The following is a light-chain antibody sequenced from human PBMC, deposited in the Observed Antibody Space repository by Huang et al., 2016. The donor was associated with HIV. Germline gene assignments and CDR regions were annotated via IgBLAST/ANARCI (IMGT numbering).Light chain of an antibody. CDR2: DGS. J-gene: IGKJ4*01. CDR3: QQRRSWPLT. V-gene: IGKV3-11*01. Sequence: EVVLTQSPPTLSLFPGGTATISCRASQTIGTYVAWYQQRPGQGPRLLIYDGSNRAAGVPARISGAGSGTTFTLSISGLESEDFGVYYCQQRRSWPLTFGGGTKVEV. CDR1: QTIGTY.